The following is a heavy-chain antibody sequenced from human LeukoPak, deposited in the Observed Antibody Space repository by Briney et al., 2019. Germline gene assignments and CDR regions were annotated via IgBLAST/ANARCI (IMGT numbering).Heavy chain of an antibody. CDR3: ARASWMVRGVSSYYYYMDV. CDR1: GGSISSYY. J-gene: IGHJ6*03. Sequence: SETLSLTCTVSGGSISSYYWSWIRQPPGKGLEWIGYIYYSGSTNYNPSLKSRVTISVDTSKNQFSLKLSSVTAADTAVYYCARASWMVRGVSSYYYYMDVWGKGTTVTISS. D-gene: IGHD3-10*01. CDR2: IYYSGST. V-gene: IGHV4-59*01.